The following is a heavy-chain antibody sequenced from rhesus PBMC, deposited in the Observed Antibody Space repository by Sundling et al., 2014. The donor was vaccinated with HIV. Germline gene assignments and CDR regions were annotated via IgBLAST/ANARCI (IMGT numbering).Heavy chain of an antibody. CDR1: GGSIGGYY. D-gene: IGHD1-1*01. Sequence: QVQLQESGPGLVKPSETLSLTCAVSGGSIGGYYWSWIRQPPGKGLEWIGYIVGSTRSTNYNPFLKSRVTISRDTSKNQFSLKLSSVTAADTALYYCARSLPGTSGYFDYWGQGVLVTVSS. J-gene: IGHJ4*01. V-gene: IGHV4-165*01. CDR3: ARSLPGTSGYFDY. CDR2: IVGSTRST.